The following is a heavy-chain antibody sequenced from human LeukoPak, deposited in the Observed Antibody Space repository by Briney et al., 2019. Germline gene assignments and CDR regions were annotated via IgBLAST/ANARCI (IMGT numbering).Heavy chain of an antibody. V-gene: IGHV1-69*13. Sequence: SVKVSCKASGGTFSSYAISWVRQAPGQGLEWMGGIIPIFGTANYAQKFQGRVTITADESTSTAYMELSSLRSEDTAVYYCARVQNYDFWSGSNWFDPWGQGTLVTVSS. CDR1: GGTFSSYA. CDR3: ARVQNYDFWSGSNWFDP. CDR2: IIPIFGTA. J-gene: IGHJ5*02. D-gene: IGHD3-3*01.